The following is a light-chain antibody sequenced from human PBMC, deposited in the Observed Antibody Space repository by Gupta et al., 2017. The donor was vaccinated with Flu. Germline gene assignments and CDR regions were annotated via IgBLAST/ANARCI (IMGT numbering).Light chain of an antibody. CDR3: SSCTSSTTLV. CDR1: SSDIGSYKY. Sequence: QSALTQPASVSGSPGQSLTLSCTGTSSDIGSYKYVSWYQQHPGKAPQLLIYDVTNRPSGVTTLFSGSKSGDTASLTISGLQAEDEADYYCSSCTSSTTLVFGGGTRLTVL. V-gene: IGLV2-14*01. J-gene: IGLJ2*01. CDR2: DVT.